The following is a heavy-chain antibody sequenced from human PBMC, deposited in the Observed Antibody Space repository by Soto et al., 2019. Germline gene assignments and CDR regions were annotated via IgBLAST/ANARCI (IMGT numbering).Heavy chain of an antibody. D-gene: IGHD6-19*01. Sequence: GSLRLSCADSGFTFSSYAMSWVRQAPGKGLEWVSIMSGSGGTTFYADSVKGRFTISRADSNNTVYLQMNSLRDEDTALYYCARGTGGSSAWRPLDRWGQGTLVTVSS. CDR1: GFTFSSYA. CDR3: ARGTGGSSAWRPLDR. J-gene: IGHJ5*02. CDR2: MSGSGGTT. V-gene: IGHV3-23*01.